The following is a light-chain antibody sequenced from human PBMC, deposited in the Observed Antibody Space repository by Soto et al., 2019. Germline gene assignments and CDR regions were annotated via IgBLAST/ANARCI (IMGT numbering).Light chain of an antibody. CDR1: SSDVGGHNY. CDR3: SSYTTSTTQV. J-gene: IGLJ2*01. Sequence: QSALTQPPSASGSPGQSVTISCTGTSSDVGGHNYVSWYQQRPGKAPKLIIYEVRNRPSGVSDRFSGSKSGKTASLTIFGLQAEDEADYYCSSYTTSTTQVFGGGTKLTVL. V-gene: IGLV2-14*01. CDR2: EVR.